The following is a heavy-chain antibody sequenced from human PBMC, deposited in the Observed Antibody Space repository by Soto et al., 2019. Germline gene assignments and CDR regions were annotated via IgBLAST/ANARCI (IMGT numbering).Heavy chain of an antibody. J-gene: IGHJ4*02. V-gene: IGHV3-9*01. CDR3: ARDMVFGVTTGGYFDA. D-gene: IGHD4-17*01. CDR1: GFTFNDHA. Sequence: EVQLVESGGGLVQPGRSLRLSCAVSGFTFNDHAMHWVRQAPGKGLEWVAGLNWNSGTVAYADSVKGRFTISRDNAKKSLYLQMSSLRPEDTALYYCARDMVFGVTTGGYFDAWGQGTLVTVSS. CDR2: LNWNSGTV.